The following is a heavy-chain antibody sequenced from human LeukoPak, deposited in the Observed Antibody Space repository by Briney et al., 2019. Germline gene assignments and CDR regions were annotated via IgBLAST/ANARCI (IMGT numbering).Heavy chain of an antibody. CDR2: INPSGGST. D-gene: IGHD6-19*01. CDR3: AREGEAVAATFDY. V-gene: IGHV1-46*01. J-gene: IGHJ4*02. CDR1: GYAVTRYY. Sequence: GSVKDSSKASGYAVTRYYMHWLRQAPGQGLEWMGIINPSGGSTSYAQKFQGRVTMTRDTSTSTVYMELSSLRSEDTAVYYCAREGEAVAATFDYWGQGTLVTVSS.